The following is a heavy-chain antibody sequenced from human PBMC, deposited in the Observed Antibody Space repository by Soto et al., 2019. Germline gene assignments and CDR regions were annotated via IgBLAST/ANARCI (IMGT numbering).Heavy chain of an antibody. CDR2: IYYSGST. CDR3: ARVVRGVIKGGFDS. D-gene: IGHD3-10*01. J-gene: IGHJ4*02. Sequence: SETLSLTCTVSGGSISSYYWSWIRQHPGKGLEWIGYIYYSGSTYYNPSLKSRVTISVDTSKNQFSLKLSSVTAADTAVYYCARVVRGVIKGGFDSWGQGTLVTVSS. V-gene: IGHV4-59*06. CDR1: GGSISSYY.